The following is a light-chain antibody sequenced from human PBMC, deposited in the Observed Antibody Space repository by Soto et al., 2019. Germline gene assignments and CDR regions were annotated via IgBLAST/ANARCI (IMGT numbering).Light chain of an antibody. CDR3: CSYAGSYSWV. Sequence: QSALTQARSVSGSPGQSVTISCTGTSSYVGAYNYVSWYQHHPGKAPKVMIYDVSERPSGVPDRFSGSKSDNKASLTISGLQAEDEADYYCCSYAGSYSWVFGGGTKLTVL. V-gene: IGLV2-11*01. J-gene: IGLJ3*02. CDR2: DVS. CDR1: SSYVGAYNY.